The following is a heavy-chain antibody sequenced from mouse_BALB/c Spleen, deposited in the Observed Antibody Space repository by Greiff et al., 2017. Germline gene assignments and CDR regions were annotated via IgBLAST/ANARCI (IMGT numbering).Heavy chain of an antibody. CDR1: GFTFSSYG. V-gene: IGHV5-6-3*01. D-gene: IGHD1-1*01. Sequence: EVKLVESGGGLVQPGGSLKLSCAASGFTFSSYGMSWVRQTPDKRLELVATINSNGGSTYYPDSVKGRFTISRDNAKNTLYLQMSSLKSEDTAMYYCSYGSSWYFDVWGAGTTVTVSA. CDR3: SYGSSWYFDV. J-gene: IGHJ1*01. CDR2: INSNGGST.